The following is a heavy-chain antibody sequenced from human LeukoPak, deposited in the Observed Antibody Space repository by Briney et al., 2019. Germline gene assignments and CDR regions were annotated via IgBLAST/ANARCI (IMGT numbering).Heavy chain of an antibody. V-gene: IGHV3-48*03. J-gene: IGHJ4*02. CDR3: ARDRDTTFLRADY. CDR1: RFTLSSYE. D-gene: IGHD2/OR15-2a*01. CDR2: ITSSGTTI. Sequence: PGGSLRLSCAVSRFTLSSYEMNWVRQAPGKGLEWVSYITSSGTTIYYADTVKGRFTISRDNAKNSLYLQMNSLRAEDTGVYYCARDRDTTFLRADYWGQGTLVIVSS.